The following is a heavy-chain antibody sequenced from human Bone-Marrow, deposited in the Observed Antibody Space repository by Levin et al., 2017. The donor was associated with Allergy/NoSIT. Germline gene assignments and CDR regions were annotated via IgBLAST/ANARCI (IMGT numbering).Heavy chain of an antibody. V-gene: IGHV4-39*01. Sequence: SETLSLTCTVSGGSISSSSYYWGWIRQPPGKGLEWIGTIYYSGSTYYNPSLKSRVTISADTSKNQFSLKLSSVTAADTAVYYCARTYCGGDCYRYYYYGMDVWGQGTTVTVSS. CDR3: ARTYCGGDCYRYYYYGMDV. CDR1: GGSISSSSYY. D-gene: IGHD2-21*02. J-gene: IGHJ6*02. CDR2: IYYSGST.